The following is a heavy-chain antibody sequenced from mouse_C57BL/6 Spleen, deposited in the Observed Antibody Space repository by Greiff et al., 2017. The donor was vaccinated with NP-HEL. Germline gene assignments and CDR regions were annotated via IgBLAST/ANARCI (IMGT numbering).Heavy chain of an antibody. D-gene: IGHD2-4*01. CDR3: ARHEGLRQDWFAY. CDR2: ISSGGSYT. J-gene: IGHJ3*01. V-gene: IGHV5-6*01. Sequence: EVQVVESGGDLVKPGGSLKLSCAASGFTFSSYGMSWVRQTPDKRLEWVATISSGGSYTYYPDSVKGRFTISRDNAKNTLYLQMSSLKSEDTAMYYCARHEGLRQDWFAYWGQGTLVTVSA. CDR1: GFTFSSYG.